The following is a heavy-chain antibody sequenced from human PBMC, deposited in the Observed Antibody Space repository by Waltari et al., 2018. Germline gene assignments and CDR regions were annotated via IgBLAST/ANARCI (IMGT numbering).Heavy chain of an antibody. CDR2: IYYQGST. CDR3: ARDWGTGKTSAFDI. D-gene: IGHD1-1*01. CDR1: GGSISSHY. J-gene: IGHJ3*02. V-gene: IGHV4-59*11. Sequence: QVQLQESGPGLVKPSETLSLTCTVSGGSISSHYWSWIRQPPGKGLEWIGYIYYQGSTNHNPSLKSRGNISGGTAKKPVPLKLGSVNAAGKAVYFCARDWGTGKTSAFDIWGPGTMVTRSS.